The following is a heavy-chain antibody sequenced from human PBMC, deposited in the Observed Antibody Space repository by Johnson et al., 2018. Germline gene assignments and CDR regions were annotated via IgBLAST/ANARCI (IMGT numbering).Heavy chain of an antibody. CDR3: ARDLHYYDSSGYYFQAFDI. CDR2: IYTSGST. V-gene: IGHV4-61*02. CDR1: GGSINSGSYY. J-gene: IGHJ3*02. D-gene: IGHD3-22*01. Sequence: QVQLQESGPGLVKPSQTLSLTCTVSGGSINSGSYYWSWIRQPAGKGLEWIGRIYTSGSTNYNPSPKSRLPIPVDTSKNQFSLKLSSVTAADTAVYYCARDLHYYDSSGYYFQAFDIWGQGTMVTVSS.